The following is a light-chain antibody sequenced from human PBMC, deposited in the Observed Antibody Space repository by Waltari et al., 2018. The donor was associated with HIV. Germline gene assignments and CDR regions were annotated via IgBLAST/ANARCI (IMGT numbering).Light chain of an antibody. J-gene: IGKJ4*01. CDR3: QQYNDWPPLT. V-gene: IGKV3D-15*01. CDR2: GAS. Sequence: VLTQSTATLSVSPGERATLSCRTSQSVRSNLAWYQQKRGQAPRLLLYGASLRATGTPARFSGSGSGTEFTLTISSVQSEDLAVYYCQQYNDWPPLTFGGGTKVEIK. CDR1: QSVRSN.